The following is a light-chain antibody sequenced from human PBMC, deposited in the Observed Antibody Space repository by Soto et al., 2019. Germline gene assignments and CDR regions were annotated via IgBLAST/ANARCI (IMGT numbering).Light chain of an antibody. J-gene: IGKJ1*01. CDR3: QVYGDSSPT. Sequence: EIVLTQSPGTLSLSPGERATLSCRASKTISNSYSAWYQQKPGQAPRLLIYGASTRATGIPERFSGSGSGTDFTLTISRLEPGDFAVYYCQVYGDSSPTFGQGTKVEIK. CDR1: KTISNSY. CDR2: GAS. V-gene: IGKV3-20*01.